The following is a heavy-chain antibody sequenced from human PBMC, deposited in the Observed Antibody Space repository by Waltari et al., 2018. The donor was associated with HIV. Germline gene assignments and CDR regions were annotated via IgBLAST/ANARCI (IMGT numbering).Heavy chain of an antibody. Sequence: QVQLVQSGAEGKKPGASVKVSCKVSGYTPTALSMHWVRPGPGKGLEWMGGFDPEDGETIYAQKFQGRVTMTEDTSTDTAYMELSSLRSEDTAVYYCATDRALDGYDYRRFDYWGQGTLVTVSS. CDR1: GYTPTALS. CDR2: FDPEDGET. CDR3: ATDRALDGYDYRRFDY. V-gene: IGHV1-24*01. J-gene: IGHJ4*02. D-gene: IGHD5-12*01.